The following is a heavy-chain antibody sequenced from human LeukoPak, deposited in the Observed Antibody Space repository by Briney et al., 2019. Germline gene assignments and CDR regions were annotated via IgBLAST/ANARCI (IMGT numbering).Heavy chain of an antibody. CDR1: GGSVSSGSYY. Sequence: SETLSLTCTVSGGSVSSGSYYWSWIRQPPGKGLEWIGCIYYSGSTNYNPSLKSRVTISVDTFKKQFSMKLRSVTAADTAVYYCARGTPAGYCSGGSCYSIDYWGQGTLVTVSS. CDR2: IYYSGST. D-gene: IGHD2-15*01. V-gene: IGHV4-61*01. J-gene: IGHJ4*02. CDR3: ARGTPAGYCSGGSCYSIDY.